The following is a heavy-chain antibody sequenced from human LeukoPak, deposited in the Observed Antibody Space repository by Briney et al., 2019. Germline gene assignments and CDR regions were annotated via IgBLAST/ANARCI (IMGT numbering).Heavy chain of an antibody. CDR2: MNPNSGNT. J-gene: IGHJ5*02. V-gene: IGHV1-8*01. CDR1: GYTFTSYD. CDR3: ARGYCTNGVCFNSNWFDP. Sequence: GASVKVSCKASGYTFTSYDINWVRQATGQGLEWMGWMNPNSGNTGCAQKFQGRVTMTRNTSISTAYMELSSLRSEDTAVYYCARGYCTNGVCFNSNWFDPWGRGTLVTVSS. D-gene: IGHD2-8*01.